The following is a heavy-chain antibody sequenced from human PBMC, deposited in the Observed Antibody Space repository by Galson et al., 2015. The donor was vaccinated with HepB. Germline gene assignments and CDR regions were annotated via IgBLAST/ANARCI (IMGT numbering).Heavy chain of an antibody. CDR2: INPNSGVT. J-gene: IGHJ4*02. CDR1: GYTFTGYY. Sequence: SGYTFTGYYMHWVRQAPGQGPEWMGWINPNSGVTNYAQKFQGRVTMTRDTSISTAYMELSRLRSDDTAVYYCARGAPYSSSWYYFDYWGQGTQVTVSS. D-gene: IGHD6-13*01. V-gene: IGHV1-2*02. CDR3: ARGAPYSSSWYYFDY.